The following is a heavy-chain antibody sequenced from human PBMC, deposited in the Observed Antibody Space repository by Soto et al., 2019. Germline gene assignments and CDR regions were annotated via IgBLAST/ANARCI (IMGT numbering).Heavy chain of an antibody. V-gene: IGHV3-43*01. Sequence: GGSLRLSCAASGFTFDDYTMHWVRQAPGKGLEWVSLISWDGGSTYYADSVKGRFTISRDNSKNPLYLQMNSLRTEDTALYYCAKARARTIFGVVITLFDYWGQGTLVTVSS. CDR3: AKARARTIFGVVITLFDY. CDR1: GFTFDDYT. D-gene: IGHD3-3*01. J-gene: IGHJ4*02. CDR2: ISWDGGST.